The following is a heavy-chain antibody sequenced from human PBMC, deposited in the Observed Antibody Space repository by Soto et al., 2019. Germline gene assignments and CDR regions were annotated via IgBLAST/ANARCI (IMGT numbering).Heavy chain of an antibody. J-gene: IGHJ4*02. Sequence: QVQLVQSGAEVKKPGASVKVSCKASGYTFTSHYIHWVRQAPGQGLEWMGGIIPIFGTANYAQKFQGRVTITADESTSTAYMELSSLRSEDTAVYYCADWPHSGSYYSDYWGQGTLVTVSS. D-gene: IGHD1-26*01. CDR2: IIPIFGTA. CDR1: GYTFTSHY. V-gene: IGHV1-69*01. CDR3: ADWPHSGSYYSDY.